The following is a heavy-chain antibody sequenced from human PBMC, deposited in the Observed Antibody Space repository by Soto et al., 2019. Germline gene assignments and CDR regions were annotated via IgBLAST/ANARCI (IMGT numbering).Heavy chain of an antibody. CDR3: ARRGYSGYDSLQNNWFDP. CDR1: GYTFTSYG. V-gene: IGHV1-18*01. Sequence: QVQLVQSGAEVKKPGASVKVSCKASGYTFTSYGISWVRQAPGQGLEWMGWISTYNGNTNYAQKLQGRVTMTTDTSTSTAYMELRSLRSDDTAVYYCARRGYSGYDSLQNNWFDPWGQGTLVTVSS. J-gene: IGHJ5*02. CDR2: ISTYNGNT. D-gene: IGHD5-12*01.